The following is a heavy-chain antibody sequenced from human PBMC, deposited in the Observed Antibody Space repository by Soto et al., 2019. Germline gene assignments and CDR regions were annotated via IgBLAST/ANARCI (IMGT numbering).Heavy chain of an antibody. V-gene: IGHV5-10-1*01. CDR2: IDPSDSQT. Sequence: GESLKISCKGSGYSFAGYWITWVRQKPGKGLEWMGRIDPSDSQTYYSPSFRGHVTISVTKSITTVFLQWSSLRTSDTAMYYCARQIYDSDTGPNFQYYFDSWGQGTPVTVSS. CDR3: ARQIYDSDTGPNFQYYFDS. CDR1: GYSFAGYW. J-gene: IGHJ4*02. D-gene: IGHD3-22*01.